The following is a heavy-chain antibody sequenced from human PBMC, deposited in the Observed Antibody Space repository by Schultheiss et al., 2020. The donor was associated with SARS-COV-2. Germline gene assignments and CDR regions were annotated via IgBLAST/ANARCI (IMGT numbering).Heavy chain of an antibody. CDR2: INHRGST. CDR1: GGSISSSNW. V-gene: IGHV4-4*02. J-gene: IGHJ6*02. Sequence: SETLSLTCTVSGGSISSSNWWSWVRQPPGKGLEWIGEINHRGSTNYSPSLTSRVTISVDTSKNQFSLKLSSVTAADTAVYSCARGRGVGVVVVPAAMSLRYGLDVWGQGTTVTVSS. CDR3: ARGRGVGVVVVPAAMSLRYGLDV. D-gene: IGHD2-2*01.